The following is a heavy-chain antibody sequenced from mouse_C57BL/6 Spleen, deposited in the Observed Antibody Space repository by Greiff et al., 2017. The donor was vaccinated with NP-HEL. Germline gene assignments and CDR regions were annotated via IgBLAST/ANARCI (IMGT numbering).Heavy chain of an antibody. D-gene: IGHD2-5*01. J-gene: IGHJ4*01. CDR3: ARHEDKEEYSKRAMDY. V-gene: IGHV1-62-2*01. CDR2: FYPGSGSI. CDR1: GYTFTEYT. Sequence: VKLQESGAELVKPGASVKLSCKASGYTFTEYTIHWVKQRSGQGLEWIGWFYPGSGSIKYNEKFKDKATLTADKSSSTVYMELSRLTSEDSAVYFCARHEDKEEYSKRAMDYWGQGTSVTVSS.